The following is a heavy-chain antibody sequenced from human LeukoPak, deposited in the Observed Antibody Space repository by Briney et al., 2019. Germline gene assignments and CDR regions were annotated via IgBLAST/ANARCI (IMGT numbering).Heavy chain of an antibody. J-gene: IGHJ4*02. CDR2: ISAGGGST. D-gene: IGHD3-3*01. V-gene: IGHV3-23*01. CDR1: GFTFGDYA. Sequence: PGGSLRLSCTASGFTFGDYAMTWVRQAPGKGLEWVSAISAGGGSTFYADSVKGRFTISRDNSKNTLYLQMNSLRAEDTAVYYCAKDFWSGYYSGYFDSWGQGTLVTVSS. CDR3: AKDFWSGYYSGYFDS.